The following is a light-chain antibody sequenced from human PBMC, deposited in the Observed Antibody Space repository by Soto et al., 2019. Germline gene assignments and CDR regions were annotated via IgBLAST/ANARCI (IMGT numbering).Light chain of an antibody. J-gene: IGKJ1*01. CDR2: DGS. Sequence: IELAQSPSTLSASVCDRVTITCRASQSISTWLAWYQQKPGKAPKFLIFDGSSLQSGVPSRFSGSGSGTEFTLTISSLQPDDFATYYCQQYSSFSSFGQGTKVDI. V-gene: IGKV1-5*01. CDR3: QQYSSFSS. CDR1: QSISTW.